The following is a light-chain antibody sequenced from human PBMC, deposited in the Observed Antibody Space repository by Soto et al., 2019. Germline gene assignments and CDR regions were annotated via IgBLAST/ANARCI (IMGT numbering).Light chain of an antibody. CDR3: QSFDAGLSRVV. V-gene: IGLV1-40*01. CDR1: SSNIGAGFD. Sequence: SVLTQPPSMSGAPGQRVSISCTGSSSNIGAGFDVHWYQQLPGTAPKLLIYGNNNRPSGVPDRFSGSKSDTSASLAITGLHAEDEADYYCQSFDAGLSRVVFGGGTKVTVL. CDR2: GNN. J-gene: IGLJ3*02.